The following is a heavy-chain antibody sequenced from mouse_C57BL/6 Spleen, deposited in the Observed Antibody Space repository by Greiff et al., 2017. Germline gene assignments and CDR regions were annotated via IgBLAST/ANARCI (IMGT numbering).Heavy chain of an antibody. CDR1: GYAFSSSW. CDR3: ARFGYDGRSCWYLDV. CDR2: IYPGDGDT. J-gene: IGHJ1*03. D-gene: IGHD1-1*01. Sequence: VQLQQSGPELVKPGASVKISCKASGYAFSSSWMNWVKQRPGKGLEWIGRIYPGDGDTNYNGKFKGKATLTADQSSSTAYTRLRSLTSGDSAVYVCARFGYDGRSCWYLDVWGTGTTVTVSS. V-gene: IGHV1-82*01.